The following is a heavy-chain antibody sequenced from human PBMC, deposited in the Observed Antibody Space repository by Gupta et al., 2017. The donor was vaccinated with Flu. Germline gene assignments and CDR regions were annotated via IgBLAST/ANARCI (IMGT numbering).Heavy chain of an antibody. D-gene: IGHD2-15*01. Sequence: MSWVRQAPGKGLEWVANIKQDGSEKYYVDSVKGRFTISRDNAKSSLYLQMDSLRAGDTAVYHCVTDVLTYCRDGSCHSGNYWGQGTLVTVSP. CDR2: IKQDGSEK. V-gene: IGHV3-7*01. J-gene: IGHJ4*02. CDR3: VTDVLTYCRDGSCHSGNY.